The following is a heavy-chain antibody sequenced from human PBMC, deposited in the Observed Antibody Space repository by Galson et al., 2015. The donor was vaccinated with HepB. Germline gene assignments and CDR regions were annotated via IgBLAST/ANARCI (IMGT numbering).Heavy chain of an antibody. D-gene: IGHD3-22*01. Sequence: SVKVSCKVSGYTLTELSMHWVRQAPGKGLEWMGGFDPEDGGTIYAQKFQGRVTMTEDTSTDTAYMELSSLRSEDTAVYYCATSMIVVVKGWNWFDPWGQGTLVTVSS. CDR1: GYTLTELS. J-gene: IGHJ5*02. CDR2: FDPEDGGT. V-gene: IGHV1-24*01. CDR3: ATSMIVVVKGWNWFDP.